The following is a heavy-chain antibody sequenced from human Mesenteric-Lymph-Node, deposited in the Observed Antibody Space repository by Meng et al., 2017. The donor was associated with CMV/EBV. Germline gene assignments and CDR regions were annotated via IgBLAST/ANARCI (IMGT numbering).Heavy chain of an antibody. Sequence: SETLSLTCTVSGGSISSSSYYWGWIRQPPGKGLEWIGYIYYSGSTYYNPSLKSRVTISVDTSKNQFSLKLSSVTAADTAVYYCARDSYYYDSSGYYFGAFDIWGQGTMVTVSS. CDR2: IYYSGST. J-gene: IGHJ3*02. CDR1: GGSISSSSYY. CDR3: ARDSYYYDSSGYYFGAFDI. V-gene: IGHV4-31*03. D-gene: IGHD3-22*01.